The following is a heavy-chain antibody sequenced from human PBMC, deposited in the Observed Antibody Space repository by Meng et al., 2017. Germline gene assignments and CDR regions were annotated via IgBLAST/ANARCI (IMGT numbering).Heavy chain of an antibody. J-gene: IGHJ5*02. CDR1: GFTFSSYW. CDR3: ARLSDVYGSGSYGVFWFDP. V-gene: IGHV3-7*01. Sequence: GGSLRLSCAASGFTFSSYWMSWVRQAPGKGLEWVANIKQDGSEKYYVDSVKGRFTISRDNAKNSLYLQMNSLRAEDTAVYYCARLSDVYGSGSYGVFWFDPWGQGNLVNGSS. CDR2: IKQDGSEK. D-gene: IGHD3-10*01.